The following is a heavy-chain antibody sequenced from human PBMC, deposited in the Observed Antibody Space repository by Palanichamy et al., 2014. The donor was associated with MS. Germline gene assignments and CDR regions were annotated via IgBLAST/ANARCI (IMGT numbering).Heavy chain of an antibody. CDR2: ISPDGSSA. CDR3: GRYTTSHPG. CDR1: GLNLSDYW. V-gene: IGHV3-74*01. J-gene: IGHJ4*02. D-gene: IGHD2-2*01. Sequence: EVRLLESGGGSVQPGGSLRLSCAVSGLNLSDYWIHWVRQPPGKGLMWVSRISPDGSSASYADSVEGRFTISRDNAKDTAYLQMNSLRVEDTAVYYCGRYTTSHPGWGQGTLVTVSS.